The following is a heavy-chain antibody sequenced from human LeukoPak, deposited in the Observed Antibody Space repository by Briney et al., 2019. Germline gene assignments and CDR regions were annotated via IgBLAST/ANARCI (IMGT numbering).Heavy chain of an antibody. CDR1: GGSISSYY. CDR2: IYYSGST. J-gene: IGHJ6*02. CDR3: ARGLNYYYYGMDV. V-gene: IGHV4-59*01. D-gene: IGHD5/OR15-5a*01. Sequence: SETLSLTCTVSGGSISSYYWSWIRQPPGKGLEWIGYIYYSGSTNYNPSLKSRVTISVDTSKNQFSLKLSSVTAADTAVYYCARGLNYYYYGMDVWGQGTTVTVSS.